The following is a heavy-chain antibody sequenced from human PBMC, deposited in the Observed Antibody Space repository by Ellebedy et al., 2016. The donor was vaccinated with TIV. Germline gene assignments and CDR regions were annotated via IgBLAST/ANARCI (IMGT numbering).Heavy chain of an antibody. Sequence: SETLSLXXAVYGGSFSGYYWSWIRQPPGKGLEWIGEINHSGSTNYNPSLKSRVTISVDTSKNQFSLKLSSVTAADTAVYYCATHFWSGYLGVWGKGTTVTVSS. V-gene: IGHV4-34*01. D-gene: IGHD3-3*02. CDR2: INHSGST. J-gene: IGHJ6*04. CDR3: ATHFWSGYLGV. CDR1: GGSFSGYY.